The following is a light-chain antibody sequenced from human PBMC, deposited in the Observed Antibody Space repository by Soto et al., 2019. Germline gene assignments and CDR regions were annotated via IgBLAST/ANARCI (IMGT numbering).Light chain of an antibody. V-gene: IGLV2-14*03. CDR1: SSDVGAYNH. Sequence: QSALTQPASVSGSPGQSITISCTGTSSDVGAYNHVSWYQQHPGKAPKVIVYEVTNRPSGVSNRFYGSKSGNTASLIISGLQAEDEADYYCASYTTGSTAWVFGGGTKLTVL. CDR3: ASYTTGSTAWV. J-gene: IGLJ2*01. CDR2: EVT.